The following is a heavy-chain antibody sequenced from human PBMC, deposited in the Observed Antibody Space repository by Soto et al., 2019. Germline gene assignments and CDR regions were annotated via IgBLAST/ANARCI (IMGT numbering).Heavy chain of an antibody. CDR3: AKGGATYGLLTHDY. J-gene: IGHJ4*02. D-gene: IGHD1-26*01. V-gene: IGHV3-23*01. CDR2: VSGNGTNK. Sequence: EVQLLESGGGLIKPGGALRLFCGASGFTFGDYAMRLGRQAPGKGLEWVATVSGNGTNKYYTDSVKGRFAVSRDNSRDTLYLQRNRLTAEDTAVYYCAKGGATYGLLTHDYWGQGTLVTVSS. CDR1: GFTFGDYA.